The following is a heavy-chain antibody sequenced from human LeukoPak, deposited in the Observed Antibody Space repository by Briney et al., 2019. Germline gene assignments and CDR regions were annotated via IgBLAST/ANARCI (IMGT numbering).Heavy chain of an antibody. D-gene: IGHD6-19*01. CDR2: TYHSGST. CDR1: GGSISSSNW. Sequence: PSGTLSLTCAVSGGSISSSNWWSWVRQPPGKGLEWMGETYHSGSTNYNPSLKSRVTISVDKSKNQFSLKLSSVTAADTAVYYCARAPAVAGTSYYFDYWGQGTLVTVSS. V-gene: IGHV4-4*02. J-gene: IGHJ4*02. CDR3: ARAPAVAGTSYYFDY.